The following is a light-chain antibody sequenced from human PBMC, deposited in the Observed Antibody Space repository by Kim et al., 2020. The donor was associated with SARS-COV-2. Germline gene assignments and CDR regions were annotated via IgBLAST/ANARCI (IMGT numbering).Light chain of an antibody. Sequence: SYELTQPPSVSVAPGKTARITCGGNNIGSKSVHWYQQKPGQAPVLVIHYESDRPSKIPERFSGYNSGNTATLTISRVEAGDEADYYCQVWDSSSDHGVFGGGTQLTVL. CDR3: QVWDSSSDHGV. J-gene: IGLJ7*01. CDR2: YES. CDR1: NIGSKS. V-gene: IGLV3-21*04.